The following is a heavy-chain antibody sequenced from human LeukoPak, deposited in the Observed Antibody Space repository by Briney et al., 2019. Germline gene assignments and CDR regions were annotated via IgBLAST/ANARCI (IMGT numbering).Heavy chain of an antibody. J-gene: IGHJ5*02. CDR2: IIPIFGTA. CDR1: GGTFSSYA. D-gene: IGHD6-13*01. CDR3: ARVGQQLNGFDP. Sequence: SVRVSCKASGGTFSSYAISWVRQAPGQGLEWMGGIIPIFGTANYAQKFQGRVTITADESTSTAYMELSSLRSEDTAVYYCARVGQQLNGFDPWGQGTLVTVSS. V-gene: IGHV1-69*13.